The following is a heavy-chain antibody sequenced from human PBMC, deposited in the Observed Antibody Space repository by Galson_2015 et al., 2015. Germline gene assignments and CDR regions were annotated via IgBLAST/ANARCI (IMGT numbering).Heavy chain of an antibody. CDR2: MSGSGTTT. D-gene: IGHD2-15*01. CDR1: GFTFSNYA. CDR3: ARAFLPCSGDSCYSIHRGFDY. J-gene: IGHJ4*02. V-gene: IGHV3-23*01. Sequence: SLRISCAAAGFTFSNYAMNWVRQAPGKGLEWVSGMSGSGTTTYYANSVKGRFTISRDNSKNTLYLHMNSLRAEDTALYYCARAFLPCSGDSCYSIHRGFDYWGQGTLVTVSS.